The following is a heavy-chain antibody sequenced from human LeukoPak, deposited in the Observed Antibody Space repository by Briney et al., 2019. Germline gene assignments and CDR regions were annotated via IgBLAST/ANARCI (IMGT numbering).Heavy chain of an antibody. Sequence: GGSLRLSCAASGFSFRDFWMTWVRQAPGKGLEWVANINQGGSVKYYVDSVKGRFTISRDDAESSLYVQIYSLRAEDTAVYYRSRSLDYLGQGALVTVSS. CDR1: GFSFRDFW. V-gene: IGHV3-7*01. CDR2: INQGGSVK. J-gene: IGHJ4*02. CDR3: SRSLDY.